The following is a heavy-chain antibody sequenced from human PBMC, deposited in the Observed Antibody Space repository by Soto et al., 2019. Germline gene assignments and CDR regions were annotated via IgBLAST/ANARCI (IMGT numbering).Heavy chain of an antibody. D-gene: IGHD4-17*01. J-gene: IGHJ3*02. CDR1: GVSISSFF. CDR2: IYSSGGSRST. CDR3: AIVNRLAPKRNAFDI. Sequence: SETLSLTCTASGVSISSFFWTWIRQPPGKGLEWIGYIYSSGGSRSTNYSPSLKSRITIAADTSKSQFSLRLSSVTAAYTAVYYCAIVNRLAPKRNAFDIWGQGTMVTVSS. V-gene: IGHV4-59*01.